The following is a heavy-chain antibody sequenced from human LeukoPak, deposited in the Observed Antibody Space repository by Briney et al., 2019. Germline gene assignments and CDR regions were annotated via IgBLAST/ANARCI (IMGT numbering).Heavy chain of an antibody. D-gene: IGHD2-21*01. CDR3: ARAEVIAIFDY. V-gene: IGHV3-66*02. CDR1: GFTISDNY. J-gene: IGHJ4*02. CDR2: IYSGGST. Sequence: GGSLRPSCAASGFTISDNYMNWVRQAPGKGLEWVSVIYSGGSTYYADSVKGRFTISRDNSKNTLYLQMNSLRAEDTAVYCCARAEVIAIFDYWGQGTLVTVSS.